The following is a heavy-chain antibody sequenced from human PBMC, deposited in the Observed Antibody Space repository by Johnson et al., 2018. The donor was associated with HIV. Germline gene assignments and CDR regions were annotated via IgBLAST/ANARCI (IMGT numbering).Heavy chain of an antibody. D-gene: IGHD2-2*01. CDR2: ISYDGSDK. Sequence: QVQLVESGGGVVQPGRSLRLSCAASGFTFSSYAMHWVRQAPGKGLEWVAVISYDGSDKYYADSVKGRFTISRDNSKNTLYLQMNSLRAEDTAVFYCAKVGSSSCYARTRVCAFDVWGQGTMVTVSS. J-gene: IGHJ3*01. CDR3: AKVGSSSCYARTRVCAFDV. V-gene: IGHV3-30*04. CDR1: GFTFSSYA.